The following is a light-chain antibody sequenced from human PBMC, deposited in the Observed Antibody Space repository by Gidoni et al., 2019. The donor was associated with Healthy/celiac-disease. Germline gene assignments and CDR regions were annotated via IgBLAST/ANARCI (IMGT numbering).Light chain of an antibody. CDR1: QSVSSSY. CDR2: GAS. Sequence: ELVLTQSPGTLSLSPGERATLSCRASQSVSSSYLAWYQQKPGQAPRFLIYGASSRATGIPDRFSGSGSGTDFTLTISRLEPEDFAVYYCQQYGSSPGTFGQGTKVEIK. V-gene: IGKV3-20*01. CDR3: QQYGSSPGT. J-gene: IGKJ1*01.